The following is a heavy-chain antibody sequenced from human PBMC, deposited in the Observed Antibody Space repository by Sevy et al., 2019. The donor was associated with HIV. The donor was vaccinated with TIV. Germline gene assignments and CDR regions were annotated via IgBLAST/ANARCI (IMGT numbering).Heavy chain of an antibody. CDR3: AKLHSRMIPGNGALDY. Sequence: GGSLRLSCTASGFSFSNYVMAWVRQAPGKGLEWVSSVSPTSLSTYYAESVKGRFTISRDNSKNILYLQMNSLRAEDTAIYYCAKLHSRMIPGNGALDYWGRGTLVTVSS. V-gene: IGHV3-23*01. D-gene: IGHD3-16*01. CDR1: GFSFSNYV. CDR2: VSPTSLST. J-gene: IGHJ4*01.